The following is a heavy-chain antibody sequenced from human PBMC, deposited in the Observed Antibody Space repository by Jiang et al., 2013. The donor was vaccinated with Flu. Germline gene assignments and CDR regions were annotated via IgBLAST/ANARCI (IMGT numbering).Heavy chain of an antibody. CDR3: ARVHDYDSSGYLVDY. V-gene: IGHV4-31*02. Sequence: KSRVTISVDTSKNQFSLKLSSVTAADTAVYYCARVHDYDSSGYLVDYWGQGTLVTVSS. J-gene: IGHJ4*02. D-gene: IGHD3-22*01.